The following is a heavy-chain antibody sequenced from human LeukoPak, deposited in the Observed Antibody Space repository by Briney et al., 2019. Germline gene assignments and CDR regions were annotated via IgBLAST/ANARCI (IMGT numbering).Heavy chain of an antibody. CDR3: AKVEGASKASVY. D-gene: IGHD1-1*01. CDR2: ISGSGGST. V-gene: IGHV3-23*01. CDR1: GFTFSNYA. Sequence: GGSLRLSCAAAGFTFSNYAMTWVRQAPGRGLEWVSSISGSGGSTYYADSVKGRFTISRDNSKNTLYLQMYSLRTEDTAVYYCAKVEGASKASVYWGQGALVTVSS. J-gene: IGHJ4*02.